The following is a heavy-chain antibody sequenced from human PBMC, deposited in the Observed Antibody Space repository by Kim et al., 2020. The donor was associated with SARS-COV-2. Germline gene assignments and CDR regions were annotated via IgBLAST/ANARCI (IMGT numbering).Heavy chain of an antibody. D-gene: IGHD2-15*01. J-gene: IGHJ4*02. CDR2: INHSGST. Sequence: SETLSLTCAVYGGSFSGYYWSWIRQPPGKGLEWIGEINHSGSTNYNPSLKSRVTISVDTSKNQFSLKLTSVTAADTAVYYCARGKGYCSGGSCPTHYFDYWGQGTLVTVSS. CDR3: ARGKGYCSGGSCPTHYFDY. V-gene: IGHV4-34*01. CDR1: GGSFSGYY.